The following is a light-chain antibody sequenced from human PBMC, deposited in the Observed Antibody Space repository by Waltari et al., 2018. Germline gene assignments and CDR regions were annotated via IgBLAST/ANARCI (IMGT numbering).Light chain of an antibody. CDR2: DAS. Sequence: ETLPTQSPPTQSWSPCETATLSCRASQRVRSFLAWYQQKPGHPPRLLIYDASNRATGGPARFRGTASGTDVPLTVSPRAAEHVAGYLGPRPSDWSPPHIGEGT. CDR3: PRPSDWSPPH. CDR1: QRVRSF. V-gene: IGKV3-11*01. J-gene: IGKJ2*01.